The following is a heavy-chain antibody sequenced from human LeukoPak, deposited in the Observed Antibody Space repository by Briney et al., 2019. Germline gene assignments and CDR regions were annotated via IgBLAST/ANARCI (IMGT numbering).Heavy chain of an antibody. CDR3: ARARCSSTSCYSPLFDY. Sequence: PGRSLRLSCAASGFTFSSYGMHWVRQAPGKGLEWVAVIWYDGSNKYYADSVKGRFTISRDNSKNTLYLQMNSLRAEDTAVYYCARARCSSTSCYSPLFDYWGQGTLVTVSS. J-gene: IGHJ4*02. CDR1: GFTFSSYG. CDR2: IWYDGSNK. V-gene: IGHV3-33*01. D-gene: IGHD2-2*01.